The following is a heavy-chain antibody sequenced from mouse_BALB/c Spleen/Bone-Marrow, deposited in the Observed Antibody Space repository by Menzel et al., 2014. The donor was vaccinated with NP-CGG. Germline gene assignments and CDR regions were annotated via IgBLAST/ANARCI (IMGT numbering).Heavy chain of an antibody. Sequence: VQLQQSGTVLARPGASVKMSCKASGYTFTSHWMHWVRQRPGQGLEWIGAIYPGNSDTSYNQKFKGKAKLTAVTSTSTAYMELSSLTNEDSAVYYCTRSWDRYYFDYWGQGTTLTVSS. V-gene: IGHV1-5*01. D-gene: IGHD3-3*01. J-gene: IGHJ2*01. CDR3: TRSWDRYYFDY. CDR2: IYPGNSDT. CDR1: GYTFTSHW.